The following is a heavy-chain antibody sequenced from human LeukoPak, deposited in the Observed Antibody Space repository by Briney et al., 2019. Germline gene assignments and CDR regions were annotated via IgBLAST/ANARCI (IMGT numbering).Heavy chain of an antibody. V-gene: IGHV3-30*18. CDR3: AKGLYDFWSGYRPGYYYGMDV. J-gene: IGHJ6*02. CDR2: ISYDGSNK. CDR1: GFTFSSYG. D-gene: IGHD3-3*01. Sequence: GGSLRLSCAASGFTFSSYGMHWVRQAPGKGLEWVAAISYDGSNKYHADSVKGRFTISRDNSKNTLYLQMNSLRAEDTAVYYCAKGLYDFWSGYRPGYYYGMDVWGQGTTVTVSS.